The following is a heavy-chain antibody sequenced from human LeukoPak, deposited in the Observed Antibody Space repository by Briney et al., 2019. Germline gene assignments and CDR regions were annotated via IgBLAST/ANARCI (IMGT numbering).Heavy chain of an antibody. CDR1: GYNFNDYG. J-gene: IGHJ6*01. V-gene: IGHV1-18*01. Sequence: GASVTVSCKASGYNFNDYGITWVRQAPGQGLEWMAWISGNDGNMKFAQRFQDRVTVTTDTSTGTAFMELRSLTSDDTAVYYCARDWSGLLWVGDLLAGMDVWGQGSTVIVSS. CDR3: ARDWSGLLWVGDLLAGMDV. D-gene: IGHD3-10*01. CDR2: ISGNDGNM.